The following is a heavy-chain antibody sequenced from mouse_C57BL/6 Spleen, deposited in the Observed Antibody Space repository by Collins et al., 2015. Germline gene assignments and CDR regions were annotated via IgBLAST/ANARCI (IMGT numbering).Heavy chain of an antibody. CDR1: GYSITSGYY. Sequence: DVQLQESGPGLVKPSQSLSLTCSVTGYSITSGYYWNWIRRFPGNKLEWMGYISYDGSNNYNPSLKNRISITRDTSKNQFFLKLNSVTTEDTATYYCASGNYYAMDYWGQGTSVTVSS. D-gene: IGHD2-1*01. CDR2: ISYDGSN. V-gene: IGHV3-6*02. CDR3: ASGNYYAMDY. J-gene: IGHJ4*01.